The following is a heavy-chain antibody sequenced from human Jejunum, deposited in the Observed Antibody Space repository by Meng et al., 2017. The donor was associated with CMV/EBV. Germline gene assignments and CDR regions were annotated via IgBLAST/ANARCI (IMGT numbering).Heavy chain of an antibody. Sequence: SCAASGITFSTYWMTWVRQDAGKGLEWVANIKQDESKKCYVDSVKGRFTISRDNAKNSLFLQMNSLRAEDTAMYYCARNARGSGYWGQGTLVTVSS. V-gene: IGHV3-7*01. CDR1: GITFSTYW. CDR2: IKQDESKK. CDR3: ARNARGSGY. D-gene: IGHD3-10*01. J-gene: IGHJ4*02.